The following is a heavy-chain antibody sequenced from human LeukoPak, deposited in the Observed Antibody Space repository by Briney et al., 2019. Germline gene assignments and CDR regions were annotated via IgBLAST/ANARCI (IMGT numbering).Heavy chain of an antibody. CDR3: ARETSSGWSNHYYYYGMDV. D-gene: IGHD6-19*01. V-gene: IGHV1-18*01. CDR1: GYTFTSYG. CDR2: ISAYNGNT. J-gene: IGHJ6*02. Sequence: GASVKVSCKASGYTFTSYGISWVRQAPGQGREWMGWISAYNGNTNYAQKLQGRVTMTTDTSTSTAYMELRSLRSDDTAVYYCARETSSGWSNHYYYYGMDVWGQGTTVTVSS.